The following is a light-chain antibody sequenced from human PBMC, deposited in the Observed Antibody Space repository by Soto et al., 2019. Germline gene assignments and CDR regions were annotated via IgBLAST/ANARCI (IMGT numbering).Light chain of an antibody. V-gene: IGLV1-51*02. CDR2: ETN. CDR3: LTWDSSLSAHV. Sequence: TNPVSVNGSPLRKLTIINTRSNANIGQNYVSWYQQLPGTAPKVLIYETNIRPSEIPDRFSGSKSGTLATLGITGLQTGDEADYYCLTWDSSLSAHVFGTGTKVTVL. CDR1: NANIGQNY. J-gene: IGLJ1*01.